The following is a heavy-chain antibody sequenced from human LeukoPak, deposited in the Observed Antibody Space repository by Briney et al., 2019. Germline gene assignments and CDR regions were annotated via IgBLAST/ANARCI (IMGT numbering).Heavy chain of an antibody. V-gene: IGHV3-48*02. Sequence: PGGSLRLSCAASGFTFSSYAMHWVRQAPGKGLEWVSYIDTTSSTIYYADSVKGRFTISRDNAKDSVYLQMNSLRDEDTALYYCARDPSISWGCFDYWGQGALVTVSS. D-gene: IGHD2-8*02. J-gene: IGHJ4*02. CDR3: ARDPSISWGCFDY. CDR1: GFTFSSYA. CDR2: IDTTSSTI.